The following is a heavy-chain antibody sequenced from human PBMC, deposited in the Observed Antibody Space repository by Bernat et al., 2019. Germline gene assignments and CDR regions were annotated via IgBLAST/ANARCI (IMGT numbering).Heavy chain of an antibody. D-gene: IGHD3-10*01. CDR2: ISYDGSNK. J-gene: IGHJ3*02. CDR3: AGPPPGLHIVIGAFDI. Sequence: VLLVESGGGVVQPGRSLRLSCAASGFTFSSYAMHWVRQAPGKGLEWVAVISYDGSNKYYADSVKGRFTISRDNSKNTLYLQMNSLRAEDTAVYYCAGPPPGLHIVIGAFDIWGQGTMVTVSS. V-gene: IGHV3-30-3*01. CDR1: GFTFSSYA.